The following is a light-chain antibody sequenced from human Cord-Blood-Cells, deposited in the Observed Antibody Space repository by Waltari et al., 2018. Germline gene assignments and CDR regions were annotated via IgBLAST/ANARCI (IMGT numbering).Light chain of an antibody. CDR3: QQDGSSPLT. CDR2: GAS. V-gene: IGKV3-20*01. Sequence: EIVLTQSPGTLSLSPGERATLSCRASQSVSSSYLAWYQQKPGQAPRLLINGASSRATGIPDRFSGSGSGTDFTLTISRLEPEDFAVYYGQQDGSSPLTFGGGNKVEIK. J-gene: IGKJ4*01. CDR1: QSVSSSY.